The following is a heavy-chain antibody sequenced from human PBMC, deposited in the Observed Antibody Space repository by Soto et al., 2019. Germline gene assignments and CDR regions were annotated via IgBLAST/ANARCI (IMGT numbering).Heavy chain of an antibody. CDR3: ARRGYNWNYPNDY. CDR2: IYYSGST. CDR1: GGSISSSSYY. D-gene: IGHD1-7*01. Sequence: SETLSLTCTVSGGSISSSSYYWGWIHQPPGKGLEWIGGIYYSGSTYYNPSLKSRVTISVDTSKNQFSLKLSSVTAADTAVYYCARRGYNWNYPNDYWGQGTLVTVSS. J-gene: IGHJ4*02. V-gene: IGHV4-39*01.